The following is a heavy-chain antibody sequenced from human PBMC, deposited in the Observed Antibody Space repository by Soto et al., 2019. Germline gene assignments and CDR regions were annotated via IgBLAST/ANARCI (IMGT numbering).Heavy chain of an antibody. D-gene: IGHD2-8*01. CDR3: VSQRTSVLTQAYFDY. Sequence: SETLSLTCTVSRGSVSNSNYYWGWIRQSPGKGLEWIGSVYYRGRSYSKSSVKSRVTISVDTSKNQFSLNLNSVTASDTAVYFCVSQRTSVLTQAYFDYWGPGALVTVSS. CDR2: VYYRGRS. J-gene: IGHJ4*01. CDR1: RGSVSNSNYY. V-gene: IGHV4-39*01.